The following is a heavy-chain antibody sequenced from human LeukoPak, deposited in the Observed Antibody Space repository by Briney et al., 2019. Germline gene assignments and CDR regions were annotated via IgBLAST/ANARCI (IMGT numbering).Heavy chain of an antibody. D-gene: IGHD6-13*01. CDR3: AKARIEALGTGAFDV. CDR1: GFTFSIYA. V-gene: IGHV3-23*01. Sequence: GGSLRLSCAASGFTFSIYAMTWVRRAPGKGMEWVAAFSATDGSAQYAESVKGRFTISRDNSKNTLYLQMNRMRAEDTAVYYCAKARIEALGTGAFDVWGQGTMVTVSS. J-gene: IGHJ3*01. CDR2: FSATDGSA.